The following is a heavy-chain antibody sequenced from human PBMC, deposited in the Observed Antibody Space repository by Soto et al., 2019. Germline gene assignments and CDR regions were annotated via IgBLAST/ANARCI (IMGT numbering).Heavy chain of an antibody. J-gene: IGHJ4*02. V-gene: IGHV1-69*01. CDR2: VIPRFGTP. CDR1: GGTFNNYP. Sequence: QVQLVQSGAEVKSPGSSVKVSCKTPGGTFNNYPVTWVRQAPGQGLEWMGGVIPRFGTPNYAEKFQGRLAITADESTSTVFMELTSLKSDDTAIYYCATSYGVSWYGDYWGQRTQVTVSS. D-gene: IGHD6-13*01. CDR3: ATSYGVSWYGDY.